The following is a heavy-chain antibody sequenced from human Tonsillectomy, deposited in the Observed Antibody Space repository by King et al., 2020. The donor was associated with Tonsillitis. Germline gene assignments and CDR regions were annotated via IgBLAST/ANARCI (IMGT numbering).Heavy chain of an antibody. CDR2: ISAYNVNT. V-gene: IGHV1-18*01. Sequence: VQLVESGAEVKKPGASVKVSCKASGYTFTSYGISWVRQAPGQGLVWMGWISAYNVNTNYAQKLQVKVTMTTDTSTRTAYMELRSLRSDDTAVYYCAREGNWGSLTYYYMDVWGKGTTVTVSS. CDR1: GYTFTSYG. J-gene: IGHJ6*03. CDR3: AREGNWGSLTYYYMDV. D-gene: IGHD7-27*01.